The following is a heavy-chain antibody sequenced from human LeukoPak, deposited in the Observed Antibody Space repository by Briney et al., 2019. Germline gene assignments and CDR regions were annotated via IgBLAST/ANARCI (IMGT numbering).Heavy chain of an antibody. J-gene: IGHJ5*02. D-gene: IGHD5-12*01. Sequence: PGGSLRLSCAASGFTFSGYSMNWVRQAPGKGLEWVSSISSSSSYIYYADSVKGRFTISRDNAKNSLYLQMNSLRAEDTAVYYCARDYERQINWFDPWGQGTLVTVSS. V-gene: IGHV3-21*01. CDR1: GFTFSGYS. CDR2: ISSSSSYI. CDR3: ARDYERQINWFDP.